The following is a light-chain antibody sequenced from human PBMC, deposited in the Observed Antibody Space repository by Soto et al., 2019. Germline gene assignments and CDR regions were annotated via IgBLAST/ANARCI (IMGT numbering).Light chain of an antibody. V-gene: IGKV1-39*01. J-gene: IGKJ1*01. CDR3: QQRFSTPRT. CDR1: QTISTY. CDR2: GAS. Sequence: DIQMTQSPSSLSASVGDRVTITCRASQTISTYLNWYQQKPGKAPKLLIYGASSLQSGVPSRFSGSGSGTDFTLTISSLQPEDFGTYDCQQRFSTPRTFGQGTKVDIK.